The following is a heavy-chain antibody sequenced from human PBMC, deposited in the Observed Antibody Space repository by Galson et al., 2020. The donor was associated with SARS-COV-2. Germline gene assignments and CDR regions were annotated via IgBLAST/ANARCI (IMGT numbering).Heavy chain of an antibody. CDR2: ISYDGSNE. CDR1: GFTFSSYA. CDR3: ARGGGSCWSWFDP. J-gene: IGHJ5*02. Sequence: TGGSLRLSCAASGFTFSSYAMHWVRQAPGKGLEWVAVISYDGSNEYYADSVKGRFTISRDNSKNTLYLQMNSLRTEDTAVYYCARGGGSCWSWFDPWGQGTLVTVSS. D-gene: IGHD2-15*01. V-gene: IGHV3-30-3*01.